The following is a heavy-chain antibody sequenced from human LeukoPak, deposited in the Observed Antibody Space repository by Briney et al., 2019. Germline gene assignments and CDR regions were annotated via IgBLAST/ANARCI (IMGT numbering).Heavy chain of an antibody. D-gene: IGHD4-17*01. CDR2: FDPEDGET. V-gene: IGHV1-24*01. CDR3: ATVRTGSQYGGWFDP. CDR1: GYTFTSYY. Sequence: ASVKVSCKASGYTFTSYYMHWVRQAPGKGLEWMGGFDPEDGETIYAQKFQGRVTMTEDTSTDTAYMELSSLRSEDTAVYYCATVRTGSQYGGWFDPWGQGTLVTVSS. J-gene: IGHJ5*02.